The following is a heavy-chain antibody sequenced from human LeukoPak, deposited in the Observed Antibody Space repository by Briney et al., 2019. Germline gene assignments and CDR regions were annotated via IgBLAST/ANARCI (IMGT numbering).Heavy chain of an antibody. J-gene: IGHJ4*02. D-gene: IGHD3-10*01. CDR2: ISSSSSYI. CDR3: ARDGSGFGELLD. CDR1: GFTFSSYS. V-gene: IGHV3-21*01. Sequence: GGSLRLSCAASGFTFSSYSMNWVRQAPGEGLEWVSSISSSSSYIYYADSVKGRFTISRDNAKNSLYLQMNSLRAEDTAVYYCARDGSGFGELLDWGQGTLVTVSS.